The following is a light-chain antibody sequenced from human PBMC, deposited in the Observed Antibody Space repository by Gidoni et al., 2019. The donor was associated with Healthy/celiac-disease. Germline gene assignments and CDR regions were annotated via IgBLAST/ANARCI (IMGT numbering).Light chain of an antibody. CDR3: QQYNSYSPT. CDR2: DAS. Sequence: DIQMTQSPSTLSASVGDRVTITCRASKSISSWLAWYQQKPGKAPMLLIYDASSLESGVPSRFSGSGSGTEFTLTISSLQPDDFATYYCQQYNSYSPTFXQXTKLEIK. V-gene: IGKV1-5*01. CDR1: KSISSW. J-gene: IGKJ2*01.